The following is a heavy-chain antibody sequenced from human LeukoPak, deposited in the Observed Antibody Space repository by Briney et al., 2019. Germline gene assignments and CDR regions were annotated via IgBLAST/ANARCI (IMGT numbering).Heavy chain of an antibody. Sequence: SETLSLTCAVYGGSFSDYYWSWIRQPPGKGPEWIGEINQSGSANYNPSLKSRVTILVDRSKNQFSLKVTSVTAADTAVYYCARGQEDWELLHRDVNFDYWGQGTLVTVSS. CDR3: ARGQEDWELLHRDVNFDY. CDR1: GGSFSDYY. CDR2: INQSGSA. V-gene: IGHV4-34*01. J-gene: IGHJ4*02. D-gene: IGHD1-26*01.